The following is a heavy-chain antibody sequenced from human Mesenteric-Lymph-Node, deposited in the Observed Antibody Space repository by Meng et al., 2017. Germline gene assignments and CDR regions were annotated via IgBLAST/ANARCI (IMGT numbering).Heavy chain of an antibody. CDR2: ISVYNGNT. V-gene: IGHV1-18*01. Sequence: QVQLRQSGAEVRKTGSSVKVSCQASGYTFTRHGITWVRQAPGQGLEWMGWISVYNGNTKCAEKFQGRVTMTTDTSTSTVYMEVRSLTSDDAAIYYCARDLKPEGIATEYLDYWGQGTLVTVSS. D-gene: IGHD6-13*01. CDR1: GYTFTRHG. CDR3: ARDLKPEGIATEYLDY. J-gene: IGHJ4*02.